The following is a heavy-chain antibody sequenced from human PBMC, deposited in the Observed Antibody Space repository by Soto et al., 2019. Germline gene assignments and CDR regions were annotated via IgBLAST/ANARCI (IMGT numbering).Heavy chain of an antibody. V-gene: IGHV3-23*01. J-gene: IGHJ4*02. Sequence: PGGSLRLSCAASRFTFSSYAMSWVRQAPGKGLEWVSAISGSGGSTNYADSVKGRFTISRDNSKNTLYLQMNSLRAEDTAVYYCAKHRAYYYDTSGYWPDWGQGTLVTVSS. CDR3: AKHRAYYYDTSGYWPD. D-gene: IGHD3-22*01. CDR2: ISGSGGST. CDR1: RFTFSSYA.